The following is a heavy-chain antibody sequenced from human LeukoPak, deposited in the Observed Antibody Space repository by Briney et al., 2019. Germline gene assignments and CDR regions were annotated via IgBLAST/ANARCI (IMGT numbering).Heavy chain of an antibody. V-gene: IGHV1-46*01. CDR1: GYIFTSYF. CDR3: ARSVYYDSSGYYFDY. D-gene: IGHD3-22*01. CDR2: INPSGGST. Sequence: GASVKVSCKASGYIFTSYFMHWVRQAPGQGLEWMGLINPSGGSTSYAQKFQGRVTMTRDMSTSTVYMELSSLRSEDTAVYYCARSVYYDSSGYYFDYWGQGTLVTVSS. J-gene: IGHJ4*02.